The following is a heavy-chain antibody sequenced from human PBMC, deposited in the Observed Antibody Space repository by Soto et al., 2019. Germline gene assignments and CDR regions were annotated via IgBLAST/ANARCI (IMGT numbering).Heavy chain of an antibody. CDR3: ATLNSFGSDF. V-gene: IGHV3-74*01. Sequence: EVQMVESGGGLVQPGGSLRLSCAVSGFTFSRFWMHWVRQAPGKGLVWVSRITSDGRTTDYADYVKGRFTISRDNAKNTVFLQMNSLTAEDTAVYYCATLNSFGSDFWGQGTLVTVSS. D-gene: IGHD3-3*01. J-gene: IGHJ4*02. CDR2: ITSDGRTT. CDR1: GFTFSRFW.